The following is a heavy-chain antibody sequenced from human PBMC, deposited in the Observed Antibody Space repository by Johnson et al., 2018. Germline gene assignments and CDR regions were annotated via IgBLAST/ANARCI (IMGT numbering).Heavy chain of an antibody. V-gene: IGHV3-33*05. CDR2: ISYDGNNK. D-gene: IGHD2-21*02. CDR3: ARVWAYCGGDCLDAFDI. Sequence: VRQAPGKGLEWVAVISYDGNNKYYADSVKGRFTISRDNSKNTLSLQMNSLRDEDTAVYYCARVWAYCGGDCLDAFDIWGQGTMVTVSS. J-gene: IGHJ3*02.